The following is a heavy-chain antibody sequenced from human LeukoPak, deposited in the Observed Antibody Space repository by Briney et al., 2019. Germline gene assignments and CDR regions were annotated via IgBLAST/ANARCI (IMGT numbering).Heavy chain of an antibody. V-gene: IGHV3-7*01. D-gene: IGHD3-22*01. CDR1: GFTFSSYW. J-gene: IGHJ4*02. CDR2: VKQDGSEK. CDR3: ARSTFYYDSSGYSSGHFDY. Sequence: GGSLRLSCAASGFTFSSYWMSWVRQAPEKGLEWVANVKQDGSEKYYVDSVKGRFTISRDNAKNSLYLQMNSLRAEDTAVYYCARSTFYYDSSGYSSGHFDYWGQGTLVTVSS.